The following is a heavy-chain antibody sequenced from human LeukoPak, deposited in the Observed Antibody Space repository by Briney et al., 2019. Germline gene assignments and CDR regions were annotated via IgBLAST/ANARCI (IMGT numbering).Heavy chain of an antibody. CDR1: GFTFDDYA. Sequence: GGSLRLSCAASGFTFDDYAMHWVRQAPGKGLEWVSLISGDGGSTYYADSVKGRFTISRDNSKNSLYLQMNSLRTEETALYYCAKDINPYYGSGSYYRYGMDVWGQGTTVTVSS. V-gene: IGHV3-43*02. CDR2: ISGDGGST. CDR3: AKDINPYYGSGSYYRYGMDV. D-gene: IGHD3-10*01. J-gene: IGHJ6*02.